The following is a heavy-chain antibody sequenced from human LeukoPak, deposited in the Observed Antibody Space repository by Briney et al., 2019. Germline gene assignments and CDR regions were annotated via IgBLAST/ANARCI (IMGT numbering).Heavy chain of an antibody. V-gene: IGHV4-59*01. CDR2: IYYSGST. Sequence: KPSETLSLTCTVSGGSISSYYWSWIRQPPGKGLEWIGYIYYSGSTNYNPSLKSRVTISVDTSKNQFSLKLSSVTAADTAVYYCARAVLLDNWFDPWGQGTLVTVSS. CDR1: GGSISSYY. J-gene: IGHJ5*02. D-gene: IGHD3-10*01. CDR3: ARAVLLDNWFDP.